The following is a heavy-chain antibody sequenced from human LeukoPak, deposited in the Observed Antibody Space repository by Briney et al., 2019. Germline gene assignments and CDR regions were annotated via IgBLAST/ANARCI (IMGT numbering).Heavy chain of an antibody. J-gene: IGHJ6*03. CDR1: GFTFDDYT. D-gene: IGHD5-12*01. V-gene: IGHV3-43*01. CDR3: AQGPSGYDYYYYYYMDV. CDR2: ISWDGGNT. Sequence: GGSLRLSCAASGFTFDDYTMHWVRQAPGKGLEWVSLISWDGGNTYYADSVKGRFTFSRDNSKNSLYLQMNSLRTEDTALYYCAQGPSGYDYYYYYYMDVWGKGTTVTVSS.